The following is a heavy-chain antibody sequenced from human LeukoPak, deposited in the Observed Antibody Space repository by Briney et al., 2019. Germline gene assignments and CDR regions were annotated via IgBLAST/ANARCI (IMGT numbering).Heavy chain of an antibody. CDR3: AKPHGSGSYYAAFDY. CDR1: GFTFSSYG. J-gene: IGHJ4*02. D-gene: IGHD3-10*01. Sequence: PGGTLRLSCAASGFTFSSYGMSWVRQAPGKGLEWVAFIRYDGSNKYYADSVKGRFTISRDNSKNTLYLQMNSLRAEDTAVYYCAKPHGSGSYYAAFDYWGQGTLVTVSS. CDR2: IRYDGSNK. V-gene: IGHV3-30*02.